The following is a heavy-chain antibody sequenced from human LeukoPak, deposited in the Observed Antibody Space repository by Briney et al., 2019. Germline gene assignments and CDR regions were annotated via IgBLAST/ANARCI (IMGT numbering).Heavy chain of an antibody. CDR1: GFSFISYA. Sequence: GGSLRLSCAASGFSFISYAMHWVRQAPGKGLEWVAVISYDGTNEYYADSVKGGFTISRDNSKNTLHLQMNSLRPEDTALYYCARGHTSVKVSYYYMDVWGKGTTVTVSS. J-gene: IGHJ6*03. CDR3: ARGHTSVKVSYYYMDV. CDR2: ISYDGTNE. D-gene: IGHD4-17*01. V-gene: IGHV3-30-3*01.